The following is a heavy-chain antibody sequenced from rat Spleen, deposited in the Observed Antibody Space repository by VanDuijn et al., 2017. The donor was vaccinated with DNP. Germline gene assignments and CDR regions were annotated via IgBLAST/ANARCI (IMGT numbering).Heavy chain of an antibody. V-gene: IGHV5-7*01. CDR3: ARGGRSYFDY. D-gene: IGHD1-11*01. J-gene: IGHJ2*01. Sequence: EVQLVESGGGLVQPGRSLKLSCLASGFTFSDYNMAWVRQAPKKGLEWVATITYDGSSTYYGDSVKGRFTISRDIAKSTLYLQLDSLRSEDTASYYCARGGRSYFDYWGQGVMVTVSS. CDR1: GFTFSDYN. CDR2: ITYDGSST.